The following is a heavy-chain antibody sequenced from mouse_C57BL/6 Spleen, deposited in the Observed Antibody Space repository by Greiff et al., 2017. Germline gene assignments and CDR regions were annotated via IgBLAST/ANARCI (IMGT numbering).Heavy chain of an antibody. J-gene: IGHJ4*01. CDR3: ARYNGDNNYYAMDY. CDR1: GFTFTDYY. Sequence: DVMLVESGGGLVQPGGSLSLSCAASGFTFTDYYMSWVRQPPGKALEWLGFIRHKANGYTTEYSASVKGRFTISRAYSQSFLHLLMNALSADASDTYSRARYNGDNNYYAMDYWGQGTSVTVSS. CDR2: IRHKANGYTT. V-gene: IGHV7-3*01. D-gene: IGHD3-2*01.